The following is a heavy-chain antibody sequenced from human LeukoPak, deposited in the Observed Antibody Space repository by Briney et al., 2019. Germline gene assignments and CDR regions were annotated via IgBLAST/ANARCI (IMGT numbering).Heavy chain of an antibody. Sequence: GGSLRLSCAASGFTFSSYSMNWVRQAPGKGLEWVSSISSSSSYIYYADSVKGRFTTSRDNAKNSLYLQMNSLRAEDTAVYYCARTLGYYDILTGFDWYGMDVWGQGTTVTVSS. CDR1: GFTFSSYS. J-gene: IGHJ6*02. V-gene: IGHV3-21*01. CDR2: ISSSSSYI. CDR3: ARTLGYYDILTGFDWYGMDV. D-gene: IGHD3-9*01.